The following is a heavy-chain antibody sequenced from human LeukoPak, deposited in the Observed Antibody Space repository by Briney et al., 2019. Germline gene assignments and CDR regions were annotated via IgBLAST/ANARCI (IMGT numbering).Heavy chain of an antibody. V-gene: IGHV1-46*01. J-gene: IGHJ3*02. Sequence: ASVKVSCKASGYTFTSYYMHWVRQAPGQGLEWMGIINPSGGSTSYAQKFQGRVTMTRDTSTSTVYMELSSLRSEDTAVYYCARGEELLKLLWFGDAFDIWGQGTMVTVSS. CDR2: INPSGGST. CDR3: ARGEELLKLLWFGDAFDI. CDR1: GYTFTSYY. D-gene: IGHD3-10*01.